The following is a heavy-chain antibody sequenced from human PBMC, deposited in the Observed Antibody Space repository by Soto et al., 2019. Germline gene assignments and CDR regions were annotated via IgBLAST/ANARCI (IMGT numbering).Heavy chain of an antibody. D-gene: IGHD3-3*01. V-gene: IGHV1-8*01. CDR3: ARGPRESGEWLLFGY. Sequence: ASVKVSCKASGYTFSTYEINWVRRAAGQGLEWMGRMNPDNGNTGYAQKFQDRVTMTSNTSISTAYMELSSLRSDDTAVYYCARGPRESGEWLLFGYWGQGALVTVSS. CDR2: MNPDNGNT. CDR1: GYTFSTYE. J-gene: IGHJ4*02.